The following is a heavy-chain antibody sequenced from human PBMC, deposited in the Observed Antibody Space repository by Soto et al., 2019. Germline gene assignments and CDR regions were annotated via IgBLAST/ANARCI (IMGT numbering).Heavy chain of an antibody. CDR2: VYYSGTT. CDR1: GASINNNDYY. Sequence: SETLSLTCTVSGASINNNDYYWSGIRQTPGKGLEWIGYVYYSGTTDYIPSLKSRLSMSIDKSQNQFTLKLNSVTAADTATYYCARMSYFYDKWYFDLWGRGTLVTVS. D-gene: IGHD3-22*01. V-gene: IGHV4-30-4*01. J-gene: IGHJ2*01. CDR3: ARMSYFYDKWYFDL.